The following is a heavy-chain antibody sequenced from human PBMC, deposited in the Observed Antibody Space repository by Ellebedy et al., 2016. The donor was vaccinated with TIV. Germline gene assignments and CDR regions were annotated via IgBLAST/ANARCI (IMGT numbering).Heavy chain of an antibody. CDR2: ISGSGGST. Sequence: GESLKISXAASGFTFSSYAMSWVRQAPGKGLEWVSAISGSGGSTYYADSVKGRFTISRDNSKNTLYLQMNSLRAEDTAVYYCAKDRYSYGSLLGHFDYWGQGTLVTVSS. CDR1: GFTFSSYA. V-gene: IGHV3-23*01. D-gene: IGHD5-18*01. J-gene: IGHJ4*02. CDR3: AKDRYSYGSLLGHFDY.